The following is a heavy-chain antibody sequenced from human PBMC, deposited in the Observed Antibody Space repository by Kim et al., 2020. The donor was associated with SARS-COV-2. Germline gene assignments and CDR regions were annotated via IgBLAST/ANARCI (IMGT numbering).Heavy chain of an antibody. V-gene: IGHV3-74*01. CDR1: GFTFSNTFSTYL. J-gene: IGHJ6*03. CDR3: ASASSTTCQCYYMYV. CDR2: ININGSST. D-gene: IGHD2-2*01. Sequence: GGSLRLSCAASGFTFSNTFSTYLMYCVRQAPGKGLVWVSRININGSSTNYAGSVKGRFTISRDNSKNRLYLQMNSLRAEDTAVYYCASASSTTCQCYYMYVWGQGATVTVSS.